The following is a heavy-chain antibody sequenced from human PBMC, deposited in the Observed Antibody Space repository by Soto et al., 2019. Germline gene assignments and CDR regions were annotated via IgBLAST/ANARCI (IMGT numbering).Heavy chain of an antibody. CDR3: ARDIGAAAGYNWFDP. J-gene: IGHJ5*02. CDR2: INPNSGGT. Sequence: GASVKVSCKASGYTFTGYYMHWVRQAPGQGLEWMGWINPNSGGTNYAQKFQGWVAMTRDTSISTAYMELSRLRSDDTAVYYCARDIGAAAGYNWFDPWGQGTLVTVSS. V-gene: IGHV1-2*04. D-gene: IGHD6-13*01. CDR1: GYTFTGYY.